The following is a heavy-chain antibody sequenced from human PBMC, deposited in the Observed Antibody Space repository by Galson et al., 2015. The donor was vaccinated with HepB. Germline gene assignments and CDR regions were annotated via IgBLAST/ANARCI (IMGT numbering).Heavy chain of an antibody. Sequence: ETLSLTCTVSGGSISSGSYYWSWIRQPPGKALEWLAHIFSNDEKSYSTSLKSRLTISKDTPKSQVVLTMTNMDPVDTATYYCARTGLHSVGVVAAFDIWGQGTMVTVSS. J-gene: IGHJ3*02. V-gene: IGHV2-26*01. CDR2: IFSNDEK. CDR1: GGSISSGSYY. D-gene: IGHD3-3*01. CDR3: ARTGLHSVGVVAAFDI.